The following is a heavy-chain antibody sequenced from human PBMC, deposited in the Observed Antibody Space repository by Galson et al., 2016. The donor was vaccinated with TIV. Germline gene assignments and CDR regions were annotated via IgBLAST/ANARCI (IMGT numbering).Heavy chain of an antibody. V-gene: IGHV3-23*01. Sequence: PVQSLRLSCAASGFSFRNYVMSWVRLAPGKGLEWVSSLSLSGSHTYYAESVKGRFTISRDNSKYTLFLQLNSLRVGDTAIYYCAKVGKGGDYSWDAFDVWGQGTVVTVSS. CDR2: LSLSGSHT. CDR3: AKVGKGGDYSWDAFDV. D-gene: IGHD2-21*02. J-gene: IGHJ3*01. CDR1: GFSFRNYV.